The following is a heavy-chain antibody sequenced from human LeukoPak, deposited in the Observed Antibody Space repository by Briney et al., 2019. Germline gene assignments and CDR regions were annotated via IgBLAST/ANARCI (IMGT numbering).Heavy chain of an antibody. CDR3: ARDGTYTDYDPDFDI. CDR2: IKQDGSEK. V-gene: IGHV3-7*04. CDR1: GFTSSRFW. D-gene: IGHD5-12*01. J-gene: IGHJ4*02. Sequence: SGGSLRLSCAASGFTSSRFWMSWVRGAPGKGLEWVAYIKQDGSEKYYVDSVKGRYTISRDNAKNSLYLQMNSLRAEDTAVFYCARDGTYTDYDPDFDIWGQGTLVTVSS.